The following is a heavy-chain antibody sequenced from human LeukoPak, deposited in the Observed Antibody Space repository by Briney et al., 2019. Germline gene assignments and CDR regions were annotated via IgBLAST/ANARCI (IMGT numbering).Heavy chain of an antibody. J-gene: IGHJ6*03. CDR2: ISSSSSTI. V-gene: IGHV3-48*01. CDR3: ARAIVVVPAAIRPTIDYYYYMDV. Sequence: GGSLRLSCAASGFTFSSYSMNWVRQAPGKGLEWVSYISSSSSTIYYADSVKGRFTISRDNAKNSLYLQMNSLRAEDTAVYYCARAIVVVPAAIRPTIDYYYYMDVWGKGTTVTVSS. D-gene: IGHD2-2*02. CDR1: GFTFSSYS.